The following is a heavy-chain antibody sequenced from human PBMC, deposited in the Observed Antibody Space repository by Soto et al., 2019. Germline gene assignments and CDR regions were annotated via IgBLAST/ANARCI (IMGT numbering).Heavy chain of an antibody. J-gene: IGHJ4*02. Sequence: ASVKVSCKASGYTFTSYAMHWVRQAPGQRLEWMGWINAGNGNTKYSQKFQGRVTITRDTSASTAYMELSSLRSEDTAVYYCARGFYYYDSSGNXDYWGQGTLVTVSS. CDR2: INAGNGNT. CDR3: ARGFYYYDSSGNXDY. D-gene: IGHD3-22*01. CDR1: GYTFTSYA. V-gene: IGHV1-3*01.